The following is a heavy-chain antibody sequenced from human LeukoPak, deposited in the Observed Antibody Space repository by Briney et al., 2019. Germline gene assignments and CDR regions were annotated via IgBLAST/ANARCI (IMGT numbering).Heavy chain of an antibody. Sequence: PGGSLRLSCAASGFTFSSYWMHWIRQAPGQGLVWISRINGNRSDTSYADSVKGRFTISRDNAKNTLYLQMHSLRAEDTAVYYCVRYSAAVLEFFAYWGQGALVTV. J-gene: IGHJ4*02. V-gene: IGHV3-74*01. D-gene: IGHD2-15*01. CDR1: GFTFSSYW. CDR3: VRYSAAVLEFFAY. CDR2: INGNRSDT.